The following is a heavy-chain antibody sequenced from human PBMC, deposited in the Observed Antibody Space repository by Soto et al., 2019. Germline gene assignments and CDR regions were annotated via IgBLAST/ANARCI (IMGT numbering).Heavy chain of an antibody. J-gene: IGHJ4*02. CDR1: GGSISSGGYY. V-gene: IGHV4-31*03. Sequence: SETLSLTCTVSGGSISSGGYYWGWIRQHPGKGLEWIGYIYYSGSTYYNPSLKSRVTISVDTSKNQFSLKLSSVTAADTAVYYCAREGMSGIGYCSGGSCYEGYYFDYWGQGTLVTVSS. D-gene: IGHD2-15*01. CDR2: IYYSGST. CDR3: AREGMSGIGYCSGGSCYEGYYFDY.